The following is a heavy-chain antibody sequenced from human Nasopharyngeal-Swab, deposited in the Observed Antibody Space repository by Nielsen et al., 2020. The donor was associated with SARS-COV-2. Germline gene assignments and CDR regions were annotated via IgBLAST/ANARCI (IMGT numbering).Heavy chain of an antibody. CDR1: GFTFRNFW. D-gene: IGHD1-1*01. V-gene: IGHV3-74*01. CDR3: ARGGIPDY. CDR2: VNEDGSRT. Sequence: GESLKISCAVSGFTFRNFWMHWVRQVPGKGLVWVSRVNEDGSRTDYADSVRGRFTISRDNAKNTLYLQMNSLRAEDTAMYYCARGGIPDYWGQGTLVTVSS. J-gene: IGHJ4*02.